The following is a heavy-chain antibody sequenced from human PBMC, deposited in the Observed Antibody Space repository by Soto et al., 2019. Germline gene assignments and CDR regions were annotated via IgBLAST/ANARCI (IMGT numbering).Heavy chain of an antibody. CDR3: ARGNPFNYAGFDV. V-gene: IGHV1-8*01. Sequence: QAHLEQSGAEVKRPGASVTVSCKASGYTFSDFDINWLRQAAGQGPEWMGWMNAKSGDTFSAQRVPGKFRMTWDTSLNTAYMEVGSPTSDEAAIYYCARGNPFNYAGFDVWGQGTTVAVSS. D-gene: IGHD3-16*01. J-gene: IGHJ6*01. CDR2: MNAKSGDT. CDR1: GYTFSDFD.